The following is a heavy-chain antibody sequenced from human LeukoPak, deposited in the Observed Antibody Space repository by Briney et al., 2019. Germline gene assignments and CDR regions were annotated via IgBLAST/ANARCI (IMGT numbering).Heavy chain of an antibody. J-gene: IGHJ6*03. V-gene: IGHV3-23*01. CDR3: AKYADDSSPVMTGSRVDYYYYMDV. CDR2: ISGSGGST. Sequence: GGSLRLSCAASGFNFRNYAMAWVRQAPGKGLEWVSAISGSGGSTYYADSVKGRFTISRDNSKNTLYLQMNSLRAEDTAVYYCAKYADDSSPVMTGSRVDYYYYMDVWGKGTTVTISS. D-gene: IGHD3-22*01. CDR1: GFNFRNYA.